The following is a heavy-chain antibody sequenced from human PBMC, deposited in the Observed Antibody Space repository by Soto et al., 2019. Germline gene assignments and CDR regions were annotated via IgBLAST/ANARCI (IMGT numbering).Heavy chain of an antibody. CDR1: GGSISSYY. V-gene: IGHV4-59*01. J-gene: IGHJ4*02. CDR2: IYYSGST. Sequence: SETLSLTCPVSGGSISSYYWSWIRQPPGKGLEWIGYIYYSGSTNYNPSLKSRVTISVDTSKNQFSLKLSSVTAADTAVYYCAKGLRGFDYWGQGTLVTVSS. D-gene: IGHD3-22*01. CDR3: AKGLRGFDY.